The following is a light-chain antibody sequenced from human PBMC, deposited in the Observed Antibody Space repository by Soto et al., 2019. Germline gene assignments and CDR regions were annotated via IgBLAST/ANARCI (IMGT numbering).Light chain of an antibody. CDR3: SSYTSSATRV. CDR2: DVS. J-gene: IGLJ3*02. CDR1: SSDVGDYKF. V-gene: IGLV2-14*01. Sequence: QSVLTQPASVSGSPGQSITISCTGTSSDVGDYKFVSWYQQHPGKAPKLMIYDVSNRPSGVSNRFSGSKSGNTASLTISGLQAEDEADYYCSSYTSSATRVFGGGTKLTVL.